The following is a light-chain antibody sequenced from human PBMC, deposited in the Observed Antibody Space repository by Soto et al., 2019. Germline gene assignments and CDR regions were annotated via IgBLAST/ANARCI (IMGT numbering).Light chain of an antibody. CDR1: HSVYSN. CDR2: RAS. CDR3: QQYHNLCT. Sequence: EIVMTQSPATLSVSPGERATLSCTASHSVYSNVAWFKQRPGQAPRLLIYRASTWATGTPARFSGSGSGTEFTLTITSLQSEDFALYYCQQYHNLCTFGQGTEVEIK. V-gene: IGKV3-15*01. J-gene: IGKJ2*02.